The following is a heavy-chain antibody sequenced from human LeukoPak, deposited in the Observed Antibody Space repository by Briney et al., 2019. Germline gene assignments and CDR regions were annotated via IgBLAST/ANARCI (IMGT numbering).Heavy chain of an antibody. CDR3: ARGKYDILTGFDY. V-gene: IGHV3-66*01. D-gene: IGHD3-9*01. Sequence: GGSLRLSCAASGFTVSSNYMSWVRQAPGKVLEWVSIIYSGGSTYYADSVKGRFTISRDNSKNTLYLQMNSLRAEDTAVYYCARGKYDILTGFDYWGQGTLVTVSS. J-gene: IGHJ4*02. CDR2: IYSGGST. CDR1: GFTVSSNY.